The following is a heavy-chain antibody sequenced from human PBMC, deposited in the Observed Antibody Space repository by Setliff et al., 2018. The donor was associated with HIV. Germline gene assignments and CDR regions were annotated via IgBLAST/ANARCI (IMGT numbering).Heavy chain of an antibody. CDR2: ISARSTSM. V-gene: IGHV3-21*01. CDR1: GFAFNNYI. J-gene: IGHJ6*03. D-gene: IGHD3-22*01. CDR3: ARDFGYFDEYGDYYYMDV. Sequence: GSLRLSCTASGFAFNNYIMNWVRQAPGKGLEWISSISARSTSMYFADSVRGRFTISRDNARNSLYLQMNNLRAEDTAVYYCARDFGYFDEYGDYYYMDVWGKGTTVTVSS.